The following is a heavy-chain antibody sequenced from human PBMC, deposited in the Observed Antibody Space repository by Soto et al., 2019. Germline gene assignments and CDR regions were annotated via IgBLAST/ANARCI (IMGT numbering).Heavy chain of an antibody. Sequence: QVQLVQSGAEVKKPGSSVKVSCKASGGTFSSYAISWVRQAPGQGLEWMGGIIPIFGTANYAQKFQGRVTITADESTSTAYMELSSLRSEDTAVYYCAIIYCSGGSCYPPYFDYWGQGTLVTVSS. J-gene: IGHJ4*02. CDR3: AIIYCSGGSCYPPYFDY. V-gene: IGHV1-69*12. CDR2: IIPIFGTA. D-gene: IGHD2-15*01. CDR1: GGTFSSYA.